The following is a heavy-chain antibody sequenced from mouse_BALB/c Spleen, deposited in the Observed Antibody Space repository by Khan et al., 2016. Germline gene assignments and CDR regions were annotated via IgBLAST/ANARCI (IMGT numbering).Heavy chain of an antibody. D-gene: IGHD1-1*01. CDR3: ARSDLRGAMDY. CDR2: IYPGNVNS. Sequence: QVQLQQSGPELVKPGASVRISCKASGYTFTSYYIHWVNQRPGQGLEWIGWIYPGNVNSKYNEKFKGKATLTADKSSSTAFMQLSSLTSADSAVYFCARSDLRGAMDYWGQGTSVTVSS. V-gene: IGHV1S56*01. J-gene: IGHJ4*01. CDR1: GYTFTSYY.